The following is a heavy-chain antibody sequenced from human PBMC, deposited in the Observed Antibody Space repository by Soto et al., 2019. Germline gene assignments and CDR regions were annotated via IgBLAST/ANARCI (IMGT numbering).Heavy chain of an antibody. V-gene: IGHV4-39*01. Sequence: QLQLQESGPGLVRPSETLSLTCPVSVGSISSSSYYWGWIRQPPGKGLEWIGSIYHTGSTYYNPSLKSRVTLSLDKSKNQFPLRLNSVTAADTAVFYCADYSGIYNDAFDLLGQGTRGTLSS. CDR1: VGSISSSSYY. CDR2: IYHTGST. CDR3: ADYSGIYNDAFDL. D-gene: IGHD1-26*01. J-gene: IGHJ3*01.